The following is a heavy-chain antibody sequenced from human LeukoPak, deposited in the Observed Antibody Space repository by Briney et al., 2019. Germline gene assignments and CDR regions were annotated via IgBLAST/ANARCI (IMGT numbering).Heavy chain of an antibody. J-gene: IGHJ4*02. CDR2: ISGSGGST. CDR1: GFTFSSYG. D-gene: IGHD6-13*01. V-gene: IGHV3-23*01. CDR3: ATTGYSSRNY. Sequence: PGGSLRLSCAASGFTFSSYGMSWVRQAPGKGLEWVSAISGSGGSTYYADSVKGRFTISRDNSKNTLYLRMNSLRAEDTAVYYCATTGYSSRNYWGQGTQVTVSS.